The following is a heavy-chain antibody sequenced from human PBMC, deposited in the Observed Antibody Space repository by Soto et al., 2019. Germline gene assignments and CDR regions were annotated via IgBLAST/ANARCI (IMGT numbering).Heavy chain of an antibody. CDR2: INWNGDST. Sequence: EVQLVEPGGGVVRPGGSLRLSCAASGFTFKDHGMNWVRQAPGKGLEWVSHINWNGDSTGYADSVKGRFTISRDDAKNSLSLQMNSLSAEDTALYFCARDREWGLDYWGQGTLVTVSS. CDR3: ARDREWGLDY. D-gene: IGHD1-26*01. V-gene: IGHV3-20*04. J-gene: IGHJ4*02. CDR1: GFTFKDHG.